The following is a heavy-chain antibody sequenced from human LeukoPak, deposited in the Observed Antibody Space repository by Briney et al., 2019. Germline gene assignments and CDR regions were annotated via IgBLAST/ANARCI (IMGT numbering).Heavy chain of an antibody. D-gene: IGHD6-13*01. CDR1: GFTFSSYA. CDR2: IRYDGSNK. V-gene: IGHV3-30*02. CDR3: AKDLLLYSRNWQDY. Sequence: GGSLRLSCAASGFTFSSYAMSWVRQAPGKGLEWVAFIRYDGSNKYYADSVTGRFTISRDNSKNTLYLQMSSLRAEDTAVYYCAKDLLLYSRNWQDYWGQGTPVTVSS. J-gene: IGHJ4*02.